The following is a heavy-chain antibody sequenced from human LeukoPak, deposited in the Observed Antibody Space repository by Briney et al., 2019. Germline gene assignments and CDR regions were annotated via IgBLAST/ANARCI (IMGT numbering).Heavy chain of an antibody. V-gene: IGHV3-23*01. D-gene: IGHD2-15*01. CDR2: ISGSGGSA. CDR1: GFTFSSYA. J-gene: IGHJ4*02. Sequence: PGGSLRLSCAASGFTFSSYAMSWVRQAPGKGLEWVSAISGSGGSAYYADSVKGRFTISGDNSKNTLYLQMNSLRAEDTAVYYCAKTSLVVVVAGFDYWGQGTLVTVSS. CDR3: AKTSLVVVVAGFDY.